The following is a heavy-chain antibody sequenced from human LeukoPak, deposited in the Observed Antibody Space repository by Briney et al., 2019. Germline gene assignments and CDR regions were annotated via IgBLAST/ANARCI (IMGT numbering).Heavy chain of an antibody. D-gene: IGHD4-17*01. J-gene: IGHJ4*02. CDR3: ASSPTVTDRSTFDY. CDR2: IYYRGST. Sequence: SETLSLTCTVSGGSISSGSYYWGWIRQPPGKGLEWIGSIYYRGSTYYNPFLKSRVTISVDTSKNQYSLRLSSVTAADTAVYYCASSPTVTDRSTFDYWGQGTLVTVSS. V-gene: IGHV4-39*07. CDR1: GGSISSGSYY.